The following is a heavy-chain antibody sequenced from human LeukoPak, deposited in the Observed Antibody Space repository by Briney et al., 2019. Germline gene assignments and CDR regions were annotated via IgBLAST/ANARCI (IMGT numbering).Heavy chain of an antibody. D-gene: IGHD5-18*01. J-gene: IGHJ5*02. CDR1: GYSFPSYW. V-gene: IGHV5-51*01. CDR3: AKFNSYGPNWFDP. Sequence: GESLKISCKGPGYSFPSYWIGWVRQMPGKGLEWMGIIYPCDSDTRYSPSFQGQVTISADKSNSTAYLQWSSLKASDTATYYCAKFNSYGPNWFDPWGQGTLVTVSS. CDR2: IYPCDSDT.